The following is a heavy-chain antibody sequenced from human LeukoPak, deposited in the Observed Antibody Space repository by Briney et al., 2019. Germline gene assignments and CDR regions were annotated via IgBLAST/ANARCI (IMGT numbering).Heavy chain of an antibody. D-gene: IGHD3-22*01. J-gene: IGHJ4*02. CDR2: IYYIGST. CDR1: GGHISTYY. V-gene: IGHV4-59*01. Sequence: SETLSLTCTVSGGHISTYYWSWIRQAPGKGLEWIGYIYYIGSTKYNPSLKSRVTISVDTSKNQFSLKLSSVTAADTAVYFCARGITDSIWYLDYWGQGTLVTVSS. CDR3: ARGITDSIWYLDY.